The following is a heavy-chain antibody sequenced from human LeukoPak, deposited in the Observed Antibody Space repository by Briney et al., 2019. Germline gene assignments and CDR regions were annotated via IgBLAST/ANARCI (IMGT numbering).Heavy chain of an antibody. J-gene: IGHJ4*02. V-gene: IGHV1-69*04. Sequence: GASVEVSCKASGGTFSSYAISWVRQAPGQGLEWMGRIIPILGIANYAQKFQGRVTITADKSTSTAYMELSSLRSEDTAVYHCASGIAVAGTQRYFDYWGQGTLVTVSS. CDR2: IIPILGIA. CDR3: ASGIAVAGTQRYFDY. D-gene: IGHD6-19*01. CDR1: GGTFSSYA.